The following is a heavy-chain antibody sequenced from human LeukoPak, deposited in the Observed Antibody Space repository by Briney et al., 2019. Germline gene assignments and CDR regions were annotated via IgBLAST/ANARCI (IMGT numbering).Heavy chain of an antibody. J-gene: IGHJ4*02. V-gene: IGHV3-33*01. D-gene: IGHD1-26*01. Sequence: PGGSLRLSCAASGFTFSSYGMHWVRQAPGKGLEWVAVIWYDGSNKYYADSVKGRFTISRDNSKNTLYLQMNSLRADDTAVYYCARLVGARGGYFDYWGQGTLVTVSS. CDR3: ARLVGARGGYFDY. CDR1: GFTFSSYG. CDR2: IWYDGSNK.